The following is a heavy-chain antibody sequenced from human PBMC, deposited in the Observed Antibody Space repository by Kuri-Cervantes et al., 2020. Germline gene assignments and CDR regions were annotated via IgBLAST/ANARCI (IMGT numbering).Heavy chain of an antibody. D-gene: IGHD5-12*01. CDR1: GFTFSSYG. CDR3: ARDLQSESGYDFYHMWENGNDY. CDR2: MWYDGNNK. J-gene: IGHJ4*02. Sequence: GESLKISCAASGFTFSSYGMYWVRQAPGKGLEWVAVMWYDGNNKYYADSVKGRFTISRDNSKNTLSLQMNSLRAEDTAVYYCARDLQSESGYDFYHMWENGNDYWGQGTLVTVSS. V-gene: IGHV3-33*01.